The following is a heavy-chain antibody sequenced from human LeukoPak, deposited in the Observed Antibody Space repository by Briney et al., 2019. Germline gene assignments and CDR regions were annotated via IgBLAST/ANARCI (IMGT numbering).Heavy chain of an antibody. J-gene: IGHJ4*02. V-gene: IGHV4-59*08. D-gene: IGHD2-2*01. CDR2: IYYSGIT. Sequence: SETLSLTCTVSGGSISGYYWSWIRQPPGKGLEWVGYIYYSGITNYNPSLKSRLTISVDTSMDQFSLKLISVTAADTAVYYCARVRGVVAYFDYWGQGTLVAVSS. CDR1: GGSISGYY. CDR3: ARVRGVVAYFDY.